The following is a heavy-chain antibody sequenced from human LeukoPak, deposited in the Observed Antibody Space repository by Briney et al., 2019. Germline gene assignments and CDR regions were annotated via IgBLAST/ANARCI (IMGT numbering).Heavy chain of an antibody. J-gene: IGHJ4*02. CDR1: GFTFSSYA. Sequence: PGGSLRLSCAASGFTFSSYAMSWVRQAPGKGLEWVSAISGSGDSTYYTDTVKGRFTISRDNSKNTLYLQMNSLRAEDTAVYYCAKASYFHGSGSYFPFDYWGQGTLVTVSS. D-gene: IGHD3-10*01. CDR3: AKASYFHGSGSYFPFDY. V-gene: IGHV3-23*01. CDR2: ISGSGDST.